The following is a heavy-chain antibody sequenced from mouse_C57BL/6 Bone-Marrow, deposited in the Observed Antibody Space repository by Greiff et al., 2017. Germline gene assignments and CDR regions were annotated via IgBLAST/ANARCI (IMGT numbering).Heavy chain of an antibody. V-gene: IGHV1-69*01. CDR2: IDPSDSYT. Sequence: VQLQQPGAELVMPGASVKLSCKASGYTFTSYWMHWVEQRPGQGLEWIGEIDPSDSYTNYNQKFKGQSTLTVDKSSSTAYMQLSSLTSEDSAVYYCARYYGYDLDYWGQGTTLTVSS. CDR3: ARYYGYDLDY. J-gene: IGHJ2*01. D-gene: IGHD2-2*01. CDR1: GYTFTSYW.